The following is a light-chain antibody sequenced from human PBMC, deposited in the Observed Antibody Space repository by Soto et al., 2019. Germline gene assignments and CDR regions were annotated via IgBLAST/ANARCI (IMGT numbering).Light chain of an antibody. CDR2: GAS. V-gene: IGKV3-15*01. CDR3: QQRGDWPPIT. CDR1: QSVSTT. Sequence: EIVMPPSRATLSFAPGPRASVSCRASQSVSTTVAWYHQKPGQAPRLLVYGASTRATGIPARFSGSGAGTDFTLTITSLQSEDFGVYYCQQRGDWPPITFGQGTRLEIK. J-gene: IGKJ5*01.